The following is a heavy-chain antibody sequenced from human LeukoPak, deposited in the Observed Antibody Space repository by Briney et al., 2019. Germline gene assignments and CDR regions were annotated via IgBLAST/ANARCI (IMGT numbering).Heavy chain of an antibody. CDR1: GYTFTSYD. Sequence: ASVKVSCKASGYTFTSYDINWVRQATGQGLEWMGWMNPNSGNTGYAQKFQGRVTITRNTSISTAYMELSSLRPEDTAVYYCARGLKWLDDAFDIWGQGTMVTVSS. CDR2: MNPNSGNT. J-gene: IGHJ3*02. CDR3: ARGLKWLDDAFDI. D-gene: IGHD3-22*01. V-gene: IGHV1-8*03.